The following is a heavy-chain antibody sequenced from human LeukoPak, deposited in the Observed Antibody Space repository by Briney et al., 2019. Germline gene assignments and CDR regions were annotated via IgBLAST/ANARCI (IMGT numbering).Heavy chain of an antibody. V-gene: IGHV3-20*04. D-gene: IGHD3-16*01. J-gene: IGHJ4*02. CDR1: GFTVSFNY. Sequence: TGGSLRLSCAASGFTVSFNYMSWVRQAPGKGLEWISGVNWNGGSTGYADSVKGRFTISRDNAKNSLYLQMNSLRAEDTAVYYCAKSGSLRSVRGSYFDYWGQGTLVTVSS. CDR2: VNWNGGST. CDR3: AKSGSLRSVRGSYFDY.